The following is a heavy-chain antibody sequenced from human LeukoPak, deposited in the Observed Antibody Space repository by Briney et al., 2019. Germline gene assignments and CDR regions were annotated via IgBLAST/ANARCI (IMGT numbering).Heavy chain of an antibody. CDR2: IRYDGSNK. J-gene: IGHJ4*02. CDR3: AKVGYYYDSSGYFDY. D-gene: IGHD3-22*01. CDR1: GFTFSSYG. Sequence: GGSLRLPCATSGFTFSSYGMHWVRQAPGKGLEWVAFIRYDGSNKYYADSVKGRFTISRDNSKNTLYLQMNSLRAEDTAVYYCAKVGYYYDSSGYFDYWGQGTLVTVSS. V-gene: IGHV3-30*02.